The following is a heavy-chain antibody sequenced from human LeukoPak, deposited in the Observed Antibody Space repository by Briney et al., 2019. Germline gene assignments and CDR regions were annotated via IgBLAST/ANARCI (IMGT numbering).Heavy chain of an antibody. CDR3: TSHDSSGYYYNY. CDR1: GFTLSKNY. J-gene: IGHJ4*02. V-gene: IGHV3-53*01. CDR2: IDIAGNI. D-gene: IGHD3-22*01. Sequence: GGSLRLSCAASGFTLSKNYMTWVRQAPGKGLEWVSLIDIAGNIYFADSVKGLFTVSRDNSKNTLYLQVNSLRAEDTAVYYCTSHDSSGYYYNYWGQGTLVTVSS.